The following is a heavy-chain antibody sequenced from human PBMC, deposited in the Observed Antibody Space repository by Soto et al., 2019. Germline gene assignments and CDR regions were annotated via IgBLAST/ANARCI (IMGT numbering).Heavy chain of an antibody. CDR2: ISGSGGST. CDR3: AKDVKAATSPDNDAFDI. CDR1: GFTFSSYA. J-gene: IGHJ3*02. D-gene: IGHD6-13*01. Sequence: GGSLRLSCAASGFTFSSYAMSWVRQAPGKGLEWVSAISGSGGSTYYADSVKGRFTISRDNSKNTLYLQMNSLRAEDTAVYYCAKDVKAATSPDNDAFDIWGQGTMVTVSS. V-gene: IGHV3-23*01.